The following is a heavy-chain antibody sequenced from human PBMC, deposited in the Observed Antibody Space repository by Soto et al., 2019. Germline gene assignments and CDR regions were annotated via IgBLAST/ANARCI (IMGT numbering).Heavy chain of an antibody. CDR1: GGTFSSYT. V-gene: IGHV1-69*04. Sequence: ASVKVSCKASGGTFSSYTISWVRQAPGQGLEWMGRIIPILGIANYAQKFQGRVTITADKSTSTAYMELSSLRSEDTAVYYCAKDPFDYIWGSNYMDVWGKGTTVTVSS. J-gene: IGHJ6*03. D-gene: IGHD3-16*01. CDR3: AKDPFDYIWGSNYMDV. CDR2: IIPILGIA.